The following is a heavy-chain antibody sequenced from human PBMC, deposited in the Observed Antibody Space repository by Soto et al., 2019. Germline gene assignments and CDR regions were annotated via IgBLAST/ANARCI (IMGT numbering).Heavy chain of an antibody. Sequence: PGGSLRLSCAASGFIFSNNAMYWVRQAPGKGLEWVAVTSYDGSNKDYADSVKGRFTISRDNSKNTLYLQMNSLRAGDTAVYYCARDMSSLYYDFWSGPLDVWGQGTTVTVSS. J-gene: IGHJ6*02. CDR1: GFIFSNNA. CDR2: TSYDGSNK. V-gene: IGHV3-30-3*01. D-gene: IGHD3-3*01. CDR3: ARDMSSLYYDFWSGPLDV.